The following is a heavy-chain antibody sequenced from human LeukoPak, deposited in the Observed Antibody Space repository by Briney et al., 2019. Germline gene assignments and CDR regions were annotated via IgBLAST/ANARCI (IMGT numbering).Heavy chain of an antibody. D-gene: IGHD2-2*01. CDR1: GFTFSSYA. J-gene: IGHJ3*02. Sequence: PGGSLRLSCAASGFTFSSYAMHWVRQAPGKGLEWVAVISYDGSNKYYADSVKGRFTISRDNSKNTLYLQMNSLRAEDTAVYYCAREAGLGYCSSTSCPGAFDIWGQGTMVTVSS. V-gene: IGHV3-30-3*01. CDR2: ISYDGSNK. CDR3: AREAGLGYCSSTSCPGAFDI.